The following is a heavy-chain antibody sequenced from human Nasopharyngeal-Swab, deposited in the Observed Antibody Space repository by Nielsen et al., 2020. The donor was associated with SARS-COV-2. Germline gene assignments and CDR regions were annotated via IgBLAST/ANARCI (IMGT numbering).Heavy chain of an antibody. J-gene: IGHJ6*02. V-gene: IGHV4-39*07. CDR3: ARRILYDGMDV. CDR2: IYYSGST. Sequence: WISQPPGKGLEWIGSIYYSGSTYYNPSLKSRVTISVDTSKNQFSLKLSSVTAADTAVYYCARRILYDGMDVWGQGTTVTVSS. D-gene: IGHD2-15*01.